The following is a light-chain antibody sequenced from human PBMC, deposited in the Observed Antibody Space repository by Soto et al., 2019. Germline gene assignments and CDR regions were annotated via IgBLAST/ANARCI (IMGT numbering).Light chain of an antibody. CDR1: SSDVGGYSH. CDR2: DVS. Sequence: QSVLTQPASVSGSPGQSISISCTGTSSDVGGYSHVSWYQQHPGKAPKVMIYDVSNRPSGVSSRFSGSKSGNTAFLTISGLQAEDEADFYCSAFTRRNTSVFGTGT. CDR3: SAFTRRNTSV. J-gene: IGLJ1*01. V-gene: IGLV2-14*03.